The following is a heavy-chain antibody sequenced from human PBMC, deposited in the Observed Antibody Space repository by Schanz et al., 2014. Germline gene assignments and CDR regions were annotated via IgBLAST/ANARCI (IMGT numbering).Heavy chain of an antibody. J-gene: IGHJ4*02. V-gene: IGHV4-39*01. D-gene: IGHD6-19*01. CDR3: ARHGPLAGIPLDY. CDR2: VFYTGTT. Sequence: QLQLQESGPGLVKPSETLSLICSVSGGSINSNSYYWGWIRQPPGKGLEWIGNVFYTGTTYTNPSLRSRLPLSVDPSNNQFSLKLPSVPAADTAVYFCARHGPLAGIPLDYWGRGTLVTVSS. CDR1: GGSINSNSYY.